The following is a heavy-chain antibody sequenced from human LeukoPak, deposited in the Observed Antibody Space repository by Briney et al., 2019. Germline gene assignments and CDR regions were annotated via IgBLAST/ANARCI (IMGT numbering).Heavy chain of an antibody. CDR1: GFTFSSYS. D-gene: IGHD2-2*01. J-gene: IGHJ4*02. Sequence: GGSLRLSCAASGFTFSSYSMNWVRQAPGKGLEWVSSISSSSSYIYYADSVKGRFTISRDDAKNSLYLQMNSLRAEDTAVYYCARDLANQLDDYWGQGTLVTVSS. CDR3: ARDLANQLDDY. CDR2: ISSSSSYI. V-gene: IGHV3-21*01.